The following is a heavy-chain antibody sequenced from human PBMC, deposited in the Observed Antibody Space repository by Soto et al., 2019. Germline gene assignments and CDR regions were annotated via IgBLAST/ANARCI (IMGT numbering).Heavy chain of an antibody. CDR1: GYTFTSYY. J-gene: IGHJ4*02. Sequence: QVQLVQSGAEVKKPGASVKVSCRASGYTFTSYYMHWVRQAPGQGLEWLGIIKPSDGDTSHAQKFQGRVTMTRDTSTNTVYMELSSLTSEDTAVYYCASRGYSGYGFDYWGQGTLVTVSS. D-gene: IGHD5-12*01. V-gene: IGHV1-46*03. CDR2: IKPSDGDT. CDR3: ASRGYSGYGFDY.